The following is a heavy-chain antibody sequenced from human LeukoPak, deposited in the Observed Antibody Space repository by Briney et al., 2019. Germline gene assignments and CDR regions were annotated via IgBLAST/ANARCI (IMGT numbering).Heavy chain of an antibody. D-gene: IGHD2-8*01. Sequence: PGRSLRLSCAASGFNFRNSWMSWVRQAPGKGLEWVANIKQDGSEKYYVDSVKGRFTISRDNAKNSLYLQMNSLRAEDTAVYYCASALMQGDCFDYWGQGALVTVSS. J-gene: IGHJ4*02. CDR3: ASALMQGDCFDY. CDR1: GFNFRNSW. V-gene: IGHV3-7*01. CDR2: IKQDGSEK.